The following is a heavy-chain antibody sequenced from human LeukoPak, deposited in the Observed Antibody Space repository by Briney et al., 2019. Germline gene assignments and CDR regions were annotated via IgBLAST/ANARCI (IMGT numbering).Heavy chain of an antibody. V-gene: IGHV3-23*01. Sequence: GGSLRLSCAASGFTFSSYAMSWVRQAPEKGLEWVSTISGSGGSTYYTDSVRGRFTISRDNSKNTLYLQMNSLRAEDTAVYYCARGLYSSSWSQADYWGQGTLVTVSS. CDR2: ISGSGGST. J-gene: IGHJ4*02. CDR3: ARGLYSSSWSQADY. CDR1: GFTFSSYA. D-gene: IGHD6-13*01.